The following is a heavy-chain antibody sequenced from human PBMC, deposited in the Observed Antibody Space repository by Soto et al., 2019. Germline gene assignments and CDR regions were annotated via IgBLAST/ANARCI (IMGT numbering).Heavy chain of an antibody. D-gene: IGHD6-13*01. V-gene: IGHV3-11*01. J-gene: IGHJ4*02. CDR2: IDSDDGTT. Sequence: GSLRLSCTASGFDCGDYYMSWIRQAPGKGLEWVSYIDSDDGTTYYTDSVKGRFTISRDNAKNSLYLQMNSLRVEDTALYYCVRPYYSSSWFPFDRWGQGTLVTVSS. CDR1: GFDCGDYY. CDR3: VRPYYSSSWFPFDR.